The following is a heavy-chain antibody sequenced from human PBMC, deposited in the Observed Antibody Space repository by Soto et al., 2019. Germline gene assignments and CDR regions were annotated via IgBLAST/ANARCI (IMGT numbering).Heavy chain of an antibody. J-gene: IGHJ6*02. D-gene: IGHD2-2*01. CDR1: GGTFSSYA. CDR3: ATLRADIVLVPAGNDYYYYYGMDV. V-gene: IGHV1-69*06. Sequence: ASVKVSWKASGGTFSSYAISLVRQAPGQGLEWMGGIIPIFGTANYAQKFQGRVTVTEDTSTDTAYMELSSLRSEDTAVYYCATLRADIVLVPAGNDYYYYYGMDVWGQGTTVTVSS. CDR2: IIPIFGTA.